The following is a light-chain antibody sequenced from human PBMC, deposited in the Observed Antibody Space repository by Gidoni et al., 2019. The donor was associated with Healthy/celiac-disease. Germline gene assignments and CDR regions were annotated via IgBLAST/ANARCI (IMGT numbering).Light chain of an antibody. CDR2: AAS. Sequence: DIQMTQSPSSLSASVGDRVTITCRASQGISNSLAWYQQKPGKAPKLLLYAASRLESGVPSRFSGSGSGTDYTLTISSLQPEDFATYYCQQYYSTQWTFGQXTKVEIK. V-gene: IGKV1-NL1*01. J-gene: IGKJ1*01. CDR3: QQYYSTQWT. CDR1: QGISNS.